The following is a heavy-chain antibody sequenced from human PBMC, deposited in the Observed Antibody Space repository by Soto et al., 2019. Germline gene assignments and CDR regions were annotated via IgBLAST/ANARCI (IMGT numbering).Heavy chain of an antibody. D-gene: IGHD2-15*01. CDR3: ARDPSGLRPVYYYYMDV. CDR1: GFTFSSYS. V-gene: IGHV3-21*01. Sequence: GGSLRLSCAASGFTFSSYSMNWVRQAPGKGLEWVSSISSSSSYIYYADSVKGRFTISRDNAKNSLYLQMNSLRAEDTAVYYCARDPSGLRPVYYYYMDVWGKGTTVTVSS. J-gene: IGHJ6*03. CDR2: ISSSSSYI.